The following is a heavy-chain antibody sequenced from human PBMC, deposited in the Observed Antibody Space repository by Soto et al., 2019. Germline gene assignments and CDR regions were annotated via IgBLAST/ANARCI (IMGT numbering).Heavy chain of an antibody. CDR2: IYSGHTT. CDR3: VRGPSDHKLRLVEWPYGDY. J-gene: IGHJ4*02. Sequence: PEGSLRLYCVASGFIVSSNKMSWVRQAPGKGLEWVSVIYSGHTTYYADSVEGRFTISRDDSKNTLYLQMNSLRVEDTAVYYCVRGPSDHKLRLVEWPYGDYWGQGALVTVSS. CDR1: GFIVSSNK. V-gene: IGHV3-53*01. D-gene: IGHD3-3*01.